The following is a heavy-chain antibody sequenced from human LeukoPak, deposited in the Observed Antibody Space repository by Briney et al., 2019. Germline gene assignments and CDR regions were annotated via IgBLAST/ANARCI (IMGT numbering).Heavy chain of an antibody. CDR1: GGTFSSYA. CDR3: ARDSILTGDTYDY. D-gene: IGHD3-9*01. J-gene: IGHJ4*02. CDR2: ISAYNGNT. Sequence: GASVKVSCKASGGTFSSYAISWLRQAPGQGLEWMGWISAYNGNTNYAQKLQGRVTMTTDTSTSTAYMELSRLRSDDTAVYYSARDSILTGDTYDYWGQGTLVTVSS. V-gene: IGHV1-18*01.